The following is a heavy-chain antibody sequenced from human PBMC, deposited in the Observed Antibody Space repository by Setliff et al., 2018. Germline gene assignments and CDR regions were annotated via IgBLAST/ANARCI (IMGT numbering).Heavy chain of an antibody. Sequence: SETLSLTCSVSDVSISDTTYYWAWVRQPPGKGLEWIGTVSFFGASYSNPSLRSRLTISLDKSGNRFSLDLTSVTAADTALYYCARESAGDESVRHLYYTDVWGRGTTVTVSS. CDR2: VSFFGAS. D-gene: IGHD1-1*01. V-gene: IGHV4-39*07. J-gene: IGHJ6*03. CDR3: ARESAGDESVRHLYYTDV. CDR1: DVSISDTTYY.